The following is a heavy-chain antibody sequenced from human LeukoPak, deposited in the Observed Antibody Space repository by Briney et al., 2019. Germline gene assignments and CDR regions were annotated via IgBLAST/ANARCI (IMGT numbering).Heavy chain of an antibody. CDR3: APQGGYNDY. J-gene: IGHJ4*02. CDR1: GGTFSSYA. V-gene: IGHV1-69*04. D-gene: IGHD5-24*01. Sequence: SVKVSCKASGGTFSSYAISWVRQAPGQGPEWMGRIIPILGIANYAQKFQGRVTITADKSTSTAYMELSSLRSEDTAVYYCAPQGGYNDYWGQGTLVTVSS. CDR2: IIPILGIA.